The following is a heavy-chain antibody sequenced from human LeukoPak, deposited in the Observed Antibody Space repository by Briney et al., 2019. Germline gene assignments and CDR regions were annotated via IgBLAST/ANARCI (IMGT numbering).Heavy chain of an antibody. V-gene: IGHV6-1*01. CDR1: GDSVASNSAA. CDR3: ARGSSVLISWFDP. Sequence: SQTLSLTCVISGDSVASNSAAWNWIRQSPSRGLEWLGRTYYRSKWYNDYAVSVKSRMTINPDTSKNQFSLQLNSVTPEDTAVYYCARGSSVLISWFDPWGQGTLVTVSS. J-gene: IGHJ5*02. D-gene: IGHD4-23*01. CDR2: TYYRSKWYN.